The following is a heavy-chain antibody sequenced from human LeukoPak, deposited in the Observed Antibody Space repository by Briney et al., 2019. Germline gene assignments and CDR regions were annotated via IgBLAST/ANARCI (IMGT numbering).Heavy chain of an antibody. D-gene: IGHD3-22*01. V-gene: IGHV4-39*01. J-gene: IGHJ4*02. CDR2: VYYSGST. CDR1: GGSISSASYY. Sequence: SQTLSLTCTVSGGSISSASYYWSWIRQPPGKGLEWIGNVYYSGSTFYNPSLESRVTISEDTSKNQFSLKLSSVTAADTAVYYCARRHYYDSAGYFFYWGQGTLVTVSS. CDR3: ARRHYYDSAGYFFY.